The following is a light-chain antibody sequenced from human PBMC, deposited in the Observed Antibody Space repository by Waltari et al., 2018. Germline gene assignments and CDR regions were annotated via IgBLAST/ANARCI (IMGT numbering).Light chain of an antibody. CDR3: QQSFNIPRV. V-gene: IGKV1-39*01. CDR2: AAS. Sequence: DIQITQSPSSLSASVGDRVTITCLASQSISNYLNWYRQRPVKPPEHLIYAASTVQTGVPSRFSGSGSGTDFTLTIISLQAEDFAPYYCQQSFNIPRVFGQGTKVEIK. J-gene: IGKJ1*01. CDR1: QSISNY.